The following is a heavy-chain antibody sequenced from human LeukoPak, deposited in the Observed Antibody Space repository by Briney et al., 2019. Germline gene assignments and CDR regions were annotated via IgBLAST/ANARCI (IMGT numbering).Heavy chain of an antibody. CDR2: IYYSGST. CDR3: ARAKVLLWFGTFAKGNWFDP. J-gene: IGHJ5*02. Sequence: SETLSLTCTVSGGSISSYYWSWIRQPPGKGLEWIGYIYYSGSTNYNPSLKSRVTISVDTSKNQFSLRLSSVTAADTAVYYCARAKVLLWFGTFAKGNWFDPWGQGTLVTVSS. CDR1: GGSISSYY. D-gene: IGHD3-10*01. V-gene: IGHV4-59*01.